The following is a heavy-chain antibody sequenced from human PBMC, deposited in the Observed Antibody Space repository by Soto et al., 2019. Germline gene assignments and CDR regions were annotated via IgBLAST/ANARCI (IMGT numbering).Heavy chain of an antibody. CDR2: INHSGST. D-gene: IGHD3-3*02. V-gene: IGHV4-34*02. J-gene: IGHJ6*02. CDR3: ARDGQYYHLWSGYHHEGPYGMDV. Sequence: QVQLQQWGAGLLKPSETLSLTCAVYGGSFSGYYWTWIRQAPGQELEWIGEINHSGSTTYNSSLKCRVTISVETSNDQFSLIMHSVTAADTAVYSCARDGQYYHLWSGYHHEGPYGMDVWGQGTTVTVSS. CDR1: GGSFSGYY.